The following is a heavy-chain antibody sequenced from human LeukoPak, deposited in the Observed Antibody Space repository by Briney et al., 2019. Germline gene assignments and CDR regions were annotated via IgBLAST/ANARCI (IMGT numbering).Heavy chain of an antibody. D-gene: IGHD2-2*01. J-gene: IGHJ3*02. CDR3: ATAKYCSSTRCYDALDI. CDR1: VYTFTSYG. Sequence: ASVKVSCKASVYTFTSYGISWVRQAPGQGLECMGWISAYNGNTNYAQKVQGRVTMTTDTSTSTAYMELRSLRSDDTAVYYCATAKYCSSTRCYDALDIWGQGTMVTVSS. CDR2: ISAYNGNT. V-gene: IGHV1-18*01.